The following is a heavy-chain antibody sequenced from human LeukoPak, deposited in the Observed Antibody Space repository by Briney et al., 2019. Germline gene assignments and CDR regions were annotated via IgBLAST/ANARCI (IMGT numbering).Heavy chain of an antibody. V-gene: IGHV1-69*13. CDR1: GGTFSSYA. J-gene: IGHJ6*04. CDR2: IIPIFGTA. D-gene: IGHD2-2*01. Sequence: SVKVSCKASGGTFSSYAISWVRQAPGQGLEWMGGIIPIFGTANYAQKFQGRVTITADESTSTAYMELSSLRSEDTAVYYCAVALVRRCGRSYSSSTTNKRDREYYYYGMDVWGKGTTVTVSS. CDR3: AVALVRRCGRSYSSSTTNKRDREYYYYGMDV.